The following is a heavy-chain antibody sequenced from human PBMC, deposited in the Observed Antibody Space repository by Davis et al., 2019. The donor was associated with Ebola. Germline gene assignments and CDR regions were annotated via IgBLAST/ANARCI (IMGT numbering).Heavy chain of an antibody. CDR2: IYYSGST. D-gene: IGHD6-13*01. CDR3: ARDWLGIAAALDY. CDR1: GGSISSSSYY. Sequence: PSETLSLTCTVSGGSISSSSYYWGWIRQPPGKGLEWIGSIYYSGSTYYNPSLKSRVTISVDTSKNQFSLKLSSVTAADTAVYYCARDWLGIAAALDYWGQGTLVTVSS. V-gene: IGHV4-39*07. J-gene: IGHJ4*02.